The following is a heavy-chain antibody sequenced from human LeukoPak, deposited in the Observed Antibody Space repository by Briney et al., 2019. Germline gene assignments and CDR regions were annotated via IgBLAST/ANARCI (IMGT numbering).Heavy chain of an antibody. V-gene: IGHV3-74*01. CDR2: INCDGSST. D-gene: IGHD7-27*01. CDR1: GFTFSSYW. CDR3: ARESNWGPPELFDY. J-gene: IGHJ4*02. Sequence: SGGSLRLSCAASGFTFSSYWMHWVRQAPGKGLVWVSRINCDGSSTSYADSEKGRYTISRDNATNTLYLQLNSLRAEDTAVYYCARESNWGPPELFDYGGQGSLVTVSS.